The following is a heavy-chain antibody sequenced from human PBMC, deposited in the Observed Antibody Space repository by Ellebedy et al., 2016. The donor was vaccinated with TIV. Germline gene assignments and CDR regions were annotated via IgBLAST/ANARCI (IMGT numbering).Heavy chain of an antibody. CDR1: GGSISSSSYH. CDR2: IYYGGNT. Sequence: SETLSLTCTVSGGSISSSSYHWAWIRQPPGKGLEWIGSIYYGGNTYYNPSLKSRVSISVDTSKTQFSLKLNSVTAADTAVYYCARPVSSWYSGFDYWGQGALVTVSS. J-gene: IGHJ4*02. D-gene: IGHD6-13*01. V-gene: IGHV4-39*01. CDR3: ARPVSSWYSGFDY.